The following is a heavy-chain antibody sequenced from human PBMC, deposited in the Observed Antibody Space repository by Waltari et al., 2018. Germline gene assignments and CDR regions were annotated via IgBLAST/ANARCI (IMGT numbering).Heavy chain of an antibody. CDR2: IRSKAYGETT. V-gene: IGHV3-49*04. CDR1: GFTFVDYS. Sequence: DVQLAESGGGLVQRGRALRLSCTTSGFTFVDYSMYWVRQAPGQGLEWVGFIRSKAYGETTDYAASVRGRFTISRDDSKSIAYLQMNSLKTEDTAIYFCARDLMYGEHPLFDRWGQGTLVTVSS. D-gene: IGHD4-17*01. J-gene: IGHJ5*02. CDR3: ARDLMYGEHPLFDR.